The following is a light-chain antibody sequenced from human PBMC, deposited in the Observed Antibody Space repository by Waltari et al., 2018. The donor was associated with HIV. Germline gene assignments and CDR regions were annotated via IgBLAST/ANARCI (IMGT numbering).Light chain of an antibody. Sequence: IQMTPCSSSLSASVGARVTSTCRASQNIVTYLNWYPQKPGKAPNLLIYAGFSLQSGVPSRFSGHRSGTDFTLTISSLQPEDFATYYCQQSYSVPNTFGQGTKVDIK. J-gene: IGKJ2*01. CDR1: QNIVTY. CDR2: AGF. V-gene: IGKV1-39*01. CDR3: QQSYSVPNT.